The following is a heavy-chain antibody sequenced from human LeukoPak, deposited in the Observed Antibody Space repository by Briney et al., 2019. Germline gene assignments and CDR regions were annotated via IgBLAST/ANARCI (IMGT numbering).Heavy chain of an antibody. J-gene: IGHJ4*02. CDR2: ISSNGGST. CDR3: AQEEG. V-gene: IGHV3-64*01. CDR1: GFTFSSYA. Sequence: GSLRLSCXAXGFTFSSYAMHWVRQAPGKGLEYVSAISSNGGSTYYANSVKGRFTISRDNSKNTLYLQMGSLRAEDMAVYYCAQEEGWGQGTLVTVSS.